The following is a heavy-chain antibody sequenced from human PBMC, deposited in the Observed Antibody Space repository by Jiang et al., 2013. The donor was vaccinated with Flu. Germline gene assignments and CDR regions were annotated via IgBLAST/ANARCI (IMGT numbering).Heavy chain of an antibody. J-gene: IGHJ5*02. D-gene: IGHD4-11*01. Sequence: KPTQTLTLTCTFSGLSLSTSGVGVGWIRQPPGKALEWLALIYWDDDKRYSPSLKSRLTITKDTSKNQVVLIMTNMDPVDTATYYCALRRTTVTTRWFDPWGQGTLVTVSS. CDR3: ALRRTTVTTRWFDP. CDR2: IYWDDDK. CDR1: GLSLSTSGVG. V-gene: IGHV2-5*02.